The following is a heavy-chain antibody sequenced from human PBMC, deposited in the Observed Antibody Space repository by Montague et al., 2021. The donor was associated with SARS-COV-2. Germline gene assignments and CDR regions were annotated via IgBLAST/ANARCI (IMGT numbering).Heavy chain of an antibody. Sequence: SLRFSCAASASLFDNYGMSWVRQAPGKGLEWVSGVNWNGGSTGYGDSVKGRFTISRDNTMKSVSLQMSSLRADDTALYYCARGYNYGPFDLWGQGILVTVSS. CDR2: VNWNGGST. D-gene: IGHD5-24*01. CDR3: ARGYNYGPFDL. CDR1: ASLFDNYG. J-gene: IGHJ4*02. V-gene: IGHV3-20*04.